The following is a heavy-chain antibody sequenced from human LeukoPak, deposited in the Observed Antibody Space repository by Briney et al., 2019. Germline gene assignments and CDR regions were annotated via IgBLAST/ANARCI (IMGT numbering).Heavy chain of an antibody. CDR3: AKGAAAGKVDWFDP. Sequence: GGSLRLSCAASGFTFSNFAMMWVRQAPGTGLQWVSTITGYGATFYADSVRGRFTIFRDTSMNTLFLQMNSLGAEDTAIYYCAKGAAAGKVDWFDPWGQGTLVTVSS. CDR1: GFTFSNFA. J-gene: IGHJ5*02. D-gene: IGHD6-13*01. V-gene: IGHV3-23*01. CDR2: ITGYGAT.